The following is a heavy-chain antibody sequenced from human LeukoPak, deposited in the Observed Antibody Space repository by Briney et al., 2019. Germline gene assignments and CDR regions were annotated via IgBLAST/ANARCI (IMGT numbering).Heavy chain of an antibody. CDR3: ARDYYDSSEGLDY. CDR1: GGSISSSSYE. Sequence: SETLSLTCTVSGGSISSSSYEWGWIRQPRGKGREWIGNINYSRNTYYNPTVESRFTISVETAKNKFCRQLNSVPPEDTAVYYCARDYYDSSEGLDYWGQGTLVTVSS. J-gene: IGHJ4*02. V-gene: IGHV4-39*07. D-gene: IGHD3-22*01. CDR2: INYSRNT.